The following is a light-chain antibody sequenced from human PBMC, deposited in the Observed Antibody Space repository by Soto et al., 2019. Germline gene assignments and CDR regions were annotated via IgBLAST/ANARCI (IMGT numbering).Light chain of an antibody. J-gene: IGLJ2*01. V-gene: IGLV2-14*03. Sequence: QSALTQPASVSGSPGQSITISCTGTSSDVGAYNYVSWYQQHPGKAPKLMIYAVSNRPSGVSYRFSGSKSGNTASLTISGLQAEDEADYYCSSYTTSSTVVFGGGTNLTVL. CDR3: SSYTTSSTVV. CDR1: SSDVGAYNY. CDR2: AVS.